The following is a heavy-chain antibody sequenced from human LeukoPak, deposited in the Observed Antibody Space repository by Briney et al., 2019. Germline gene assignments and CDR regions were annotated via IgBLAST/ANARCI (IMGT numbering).Heavy chain of an antibody. CDR2: IGGSGGST. V-gene: IGHV3-23*01. CDR3: AKDLITIVRGGPLDY. CDR1: GFTFSSYA. Sequence: GGSLRLSCAASGFTFSSYAMSWVRQAPGKGLEWVSAIGGSGGSTYYADSVKGRFTISRDNSKNTLYLQMNSLRAEDTAVYYCAKDLITIVRGGPLDYWGQGTLVTVSS. D-gene: IGHD3-10*01. J-gene: IGHJ4*02.